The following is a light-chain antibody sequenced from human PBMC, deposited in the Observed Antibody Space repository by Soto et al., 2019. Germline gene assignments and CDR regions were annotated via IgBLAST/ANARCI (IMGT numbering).Light chain of an antibody. CDR2: EVS. CDR3: CSYAGSNIPLI. J-gene: IGLJ1*01. Sequence: QSALTQPASVSGSPGQSITVSCTGTSSDVGNYNFVSWYQQHTGKAPKLMIYEVSKRPSGVSNRFSGSKSRNTASLTISGLQAEDEADYCCCSYAGSNIPLIFGTGTKVTVL. CDR1: SSDVGNYNF. V-gene: IGLV2-23*02.